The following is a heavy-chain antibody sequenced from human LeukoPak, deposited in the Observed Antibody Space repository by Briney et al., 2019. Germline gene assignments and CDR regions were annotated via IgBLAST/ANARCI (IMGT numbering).Heavy chain of an antibody. V-gene: IGHV3-30*18. J-gene: IGHJ4*02. CDR2: ISYDGRNI. D-gene: IGHD6-19*01. CDR1: GFTFNNYG. CDR3: AKLHSSGWYRYFDY. Sequence: PGGSLRLSCAASGFTFNNYGMHWVRQAPGKGLEWVAVISYDGRNIHYPDSVKGRFTISRDISTDTLWLQMNSLRAEDTAVYYCAKLHSSGWYRYFDYWGQGTLVTVSS.